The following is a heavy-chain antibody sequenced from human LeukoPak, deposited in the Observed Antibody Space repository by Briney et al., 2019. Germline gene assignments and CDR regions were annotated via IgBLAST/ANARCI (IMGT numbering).Heavy chain of an antibody. CDR1: GGSISSGGYY. D-gene: IGHD4-17*01. J-gene: IGHJ3*02. Sequence: SETLSLTCAVSGGSISSGGYYWRWIRQPPGKGLEWIGYIYYSGSTNYNPSLKSRVTISVDTSKNQFSLKLGSVTAADTAVYYCARQDYGDYAAFDIWGQGTMVTVSS. V-gene: IGHV4-61*08. CDR2: IYYSGST. CDR3: ARQDYGDYAAFDI.